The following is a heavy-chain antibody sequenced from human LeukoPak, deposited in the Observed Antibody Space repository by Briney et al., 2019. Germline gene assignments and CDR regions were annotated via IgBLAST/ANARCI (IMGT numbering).Heavy chain of an antibody. J-gene: IGHJ4*02. CDR2: IDSNSGGT. Sequence: ASVKVSCKSSGYTCTGYYMHWVRQAPGQGFEWMGRIDSNSGGTNYAQNFQGRVTMTRDTSISTVYMELISLRSDDTAVYYCAREMNYDDYRTSDYWGQGTLVTVSS. CDR1: GYTCTGYY. CDR3: AREMNYDDYRTSDY. V-gene: IGHV1-2*02. D-gene: IGHD4-17*01.